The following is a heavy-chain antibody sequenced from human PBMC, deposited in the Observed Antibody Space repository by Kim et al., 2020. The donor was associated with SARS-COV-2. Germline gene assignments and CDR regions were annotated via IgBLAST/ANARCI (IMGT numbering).Heavy chain of an antibody. D-gene: IGHD2-21*02. CDR2: IDPSDSYT. Sequence: GESLKISCKGSGYSFTSYWISWVRQMPGKGLEWMGRIDPSDSYTNYSPSFQGHVTISADKSISTAYLQWSSLKASDTAMYYCARRSAYCGGDCLHYVPGAFDIWGQGTMVTVSS. CDR1: GYSFTSYW. J-gene: IGHJ3*02. V-gene: IGHV5-10-1*01. CDR3: ARRSAYCGGDCLHYVPGAFDI.